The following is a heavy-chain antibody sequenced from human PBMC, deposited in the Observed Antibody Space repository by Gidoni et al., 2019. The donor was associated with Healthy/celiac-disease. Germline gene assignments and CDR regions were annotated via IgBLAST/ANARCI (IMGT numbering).Heavy chain of an antibody. V-gene: IGHV3-21*01. Sequence: EVQLVESGGGLVKPGGSLRLSCAASGFTFSSSSMNWVRQAPGKGLEWVSSISSSSSYIYYADSVKGRFTISRDNAKNSLYLQMNSLRAEDTAVYYCARDLDYYDSSGPSPFDPWGQGTLVTVSS. J-gene: IGHJ5*02. D-gene: IGHD3-22*01. CDR1: GFTFSSSS. CDR3: ARDLDYYDSSGPSPFDP. CDR2: ISSSSSYI.